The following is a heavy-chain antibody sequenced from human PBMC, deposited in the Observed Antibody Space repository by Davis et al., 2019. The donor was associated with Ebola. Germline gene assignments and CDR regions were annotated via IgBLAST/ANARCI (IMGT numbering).Heavy chain of an antibody. CDR1: GGSISDYY. V-gene: IGHV4-59*01. CDR3: ARMYYDFWSGYVPFDP. J-gene: IGHJ5*02. CDR2: IFYSGSSSYSGST. Sequence: SETLSLTCTVSGGSISDYYWSWIRQSPGKGLEWIGNIFYSGSSSYSGSTNYHSSLKSRIFISVDTSKNQFSLKLNSVTAADTAVYYCARMYYDFWSGYVPFDPWGQGTLVTVSS. D-gene: IGHD3-3*01.